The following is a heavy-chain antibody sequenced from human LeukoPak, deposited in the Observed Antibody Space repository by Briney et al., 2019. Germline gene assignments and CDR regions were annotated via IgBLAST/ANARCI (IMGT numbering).Heavy chain of an antibody. J-gene: IGHJ1*01. CDR3: IRYGYNLAEYYQH. CDR2: IKSKTDGGTT. CDR1: GFIFSNAW. V-gene: IGHV3-15*07. D-gene: IGHD5-24*01. Sequence: GGSLRLSCAASGFIFSNAWMNWVRQAPGKGLEWVGHIKSKTDGGTTDYAAPVKGRFTISRDDSKNTLYLQMNSLKTEDTAVYYCIRYGYNLAEYYQHWGQGTLVTVSS.